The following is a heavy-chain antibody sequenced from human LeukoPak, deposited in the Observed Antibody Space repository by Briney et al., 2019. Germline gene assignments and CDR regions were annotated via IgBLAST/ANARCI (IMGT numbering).Heavy chain of an antibody. CDR1: GGSISSYY. CDR2: IYTSGST. J-gene: IGHJ6*03. V-gene: IGHV4-4*09. CDR3: ARHRAGYSSSWAIIGYYYYYMDV. Sequence: SETLSLTCTVSGGSISSYYWSWIRQPPGKGLEWIGYIYTSGSTNYNPSLKSRVTISVDTSKNQFSLKLSSVTAADTAVYYCARHRAGYSSSWAIIGYYYYYMDVWGKGTTVTVSS. D-gene: IGHD6-13*01.